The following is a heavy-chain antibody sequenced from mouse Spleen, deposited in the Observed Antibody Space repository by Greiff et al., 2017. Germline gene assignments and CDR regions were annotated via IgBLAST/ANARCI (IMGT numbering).Heavy chain of an antibody. Sequence: QVQLKESGAELARPGASVKLSCKASGYTFTSYGISWVKQRTGQGLEWIGEIYPRSGNTYYNEKFKGKATLTADKSSSTAYMELRSLTSEDSAVYFCARYGGYYFDYWGQGTTLTVSS. V-gene: IGHV1-81*01. CDR3: ARYGGYYFDY. CDR2: IYPRSGNT. J-gene: IGHJ2*01. CDR1: GYTFTSYG. D-gene: IGHD1-1*02.